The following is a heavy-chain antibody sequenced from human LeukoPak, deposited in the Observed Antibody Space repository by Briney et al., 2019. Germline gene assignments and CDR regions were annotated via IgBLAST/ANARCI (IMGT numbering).Heavy chain of an antibody. J-gene: IGHJ6*03. CDR2: ISGDGGST. V-gene: IGHV3-43*02. Sequence: PGGSLRLSCAASGFTFDDYAMHWVRQAPGKGLEWVSLISGDGGSTYYADSVKGGFTISRANSKNSLYLQMNSLRTEDTALYYCAKIGGYSSSTSCYKSYYYYYMDVWGKGTTVTVSS. CDR1: GFTFDDYA. CDR3: AKIGGYSSSTSCYKSYYYYYMDV. D-gene: IGHD2-2*02.